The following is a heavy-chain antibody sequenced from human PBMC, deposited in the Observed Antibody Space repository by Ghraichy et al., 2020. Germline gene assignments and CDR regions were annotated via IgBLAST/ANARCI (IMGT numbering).Heavy chain of an antibody. Sequence: SKTLSLTCTVSGGSVSSGSYYWSWIRQPPGKGLEWIGYIYYSGSTNYNPSLKSRVTISVDTSKNQFSLKLSSVTAADTAVYYCARAGGSYPYWYFDLWGRGTLVTVSS. CDR1: GGSVSSGSYY. J-gene: IGHJ2*01. D-gene: IGHD1-26*01. CDR2: IYYSGST. V-gene: IGHV4-61*01. CDR3: ARAGGSYPYWYFDL.